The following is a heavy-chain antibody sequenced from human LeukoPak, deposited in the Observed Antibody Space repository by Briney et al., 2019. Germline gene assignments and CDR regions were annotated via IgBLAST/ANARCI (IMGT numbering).Heavy chain of an antibody. CDR3: ARRQAYYYDSSGYQFDY. CDR2: INHSGST. D-gene: IGHD3-22*01. Sequence: SETLSLTCAVYGGSFSGYYWSWIRQPPGKGLEWIGEINHSGSTNYNPSLKSRVTISVDTSKNQFSLKLSSVTAADTAVYYCARRQAYYYDSSGYQFDYWGQGTLVTVSS. J-gene: IGHJ4*02. CDR1: GGSFSGYY. V-gene: IGHV4-34*01.